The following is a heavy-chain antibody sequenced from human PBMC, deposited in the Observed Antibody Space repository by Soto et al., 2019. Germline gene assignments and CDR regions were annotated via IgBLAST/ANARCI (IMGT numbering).Heavy chain of an antibody. D-gene: IGHD6-19*01. V-gene: IGHV4-59*01. CDR2: ISKSGST. J-gene: IGHJ4*02. CDR1: GDSISNYF. Sequence: SETLSLTCTVSGDSISNYFWSWIRQAPGKQLEWIGYISKSGSTDNNPSHKGRVAISVDTSKNQFTLKLSSVTAADTAVYYCAAGYNSDWYYFDYWSQGTLLTVSS. CDR3: AAGYNSDWYYFDY.